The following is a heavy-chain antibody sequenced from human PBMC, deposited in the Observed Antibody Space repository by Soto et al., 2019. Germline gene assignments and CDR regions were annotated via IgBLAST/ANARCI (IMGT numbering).Heavy chain of an antibody. CDR3: AKDRNVRYTYSSSWYYFDY. Sequence: GGSLRLSCAASGFTFSSYAMSWVRQAPGKGLEWVSAISGSGGSTYYADSVKGRFTISRDNSKNTLYLQMNSLGAEDTAVYYCAKDRNVRYTYSSSWYYFDYWGQGTLVTVSS. D-gene: IGHD6-13*01. CDR2: ISGSGGST. V-gene: IGHV3-23*01. J-gene: IGHJ4*02. CDR1: GFTFSSYA.